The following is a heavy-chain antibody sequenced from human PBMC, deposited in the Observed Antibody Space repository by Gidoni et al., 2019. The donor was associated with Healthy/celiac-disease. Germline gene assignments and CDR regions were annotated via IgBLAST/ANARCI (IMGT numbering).Heavy chain of an antibody. CDR2: ISSSGSTI. J-gene: IGHJ6*04. Sequence: EVQLVESGGGLVQPGGSLRLSCAASGFTFSSYEMNWVRQAPGKGLEWVSYISSSGSTIDYADSVKGRFTISRDNAKNSLYLQMNRLRAEDTAVYYCARYIAVAGKGPVWGKGTTVTVSS. V-gene: IGHV3-48*03. CDR3: ARYIAVAGKGPV. CDR1: GFTFSSYE. D-gene: IGHD6-19*01.